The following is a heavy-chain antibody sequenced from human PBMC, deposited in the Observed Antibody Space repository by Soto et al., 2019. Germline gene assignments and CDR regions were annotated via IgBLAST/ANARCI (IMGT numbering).Heavy chain of an antibody. CDR2: IKSKTDGGTT. V-gene: IGHV3-15*01. D-gene: IGHD3-10*01. J-gene: IGHJ5*02. CDR3: STASAVRGFGIDEFDP. CDR1: GFTFSNAW. Sequence: GGSLRLSCAASGFTFSNAWMSWVRQAPGKGLEWVGRIKSKTDGGTTDFAAPVKGRFTISRDDSKNTLYLQVNSLKTEDAAVYYCSTASAVRGFGIDEFDPWGQGTLVTVSS.